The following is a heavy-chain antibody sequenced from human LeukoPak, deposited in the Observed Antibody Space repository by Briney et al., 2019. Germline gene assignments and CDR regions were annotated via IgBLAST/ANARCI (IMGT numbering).Heavy chain of an antibody. CDR1: GGSISSYY. CDR2: IYYSGST. V-gene: IGHV4-59*01. CDR3: ARARLGDYYDSSGYYYKYYYYYYMDV. Sequence: SETLSLTCTVSGGSISSYYWSWIRQPPGKGLEWIGYIYYSGSTNYNPSLKSRVTISVDTSKNQFSLKLSSVTAADTAVYYCARARLGDYYDSSGYYYKYYYYYYMDVWGKGTTVTVSS. D-gene: IGHD3-22*01. J-gene: IGHJ6*03.